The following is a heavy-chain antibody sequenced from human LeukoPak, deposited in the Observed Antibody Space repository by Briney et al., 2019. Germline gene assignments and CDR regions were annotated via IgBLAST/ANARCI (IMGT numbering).Heavy chain of an antibody. J-gene: IGHJ3*02. CDR3: ARLSEAAADAFDI. Sequence: SETLSLTCAVSGGSISGYYWSWSRQPPGRGVEWIGNLFHTRGAWYKSSLKSRVTISVDRSKNQFSLKLSSVTAADTAVYYCARLSEAAADAFDIWGQGTMVTVSS. CDR2: LFHTRGA. CDR1: GGSISGYY. D-gene: IGHD6-13*01. V-gene: IGHV4-59*12.